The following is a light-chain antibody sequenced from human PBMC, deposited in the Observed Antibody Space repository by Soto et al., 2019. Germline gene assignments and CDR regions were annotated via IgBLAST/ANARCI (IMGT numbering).Light chain of an antibody. CDR3: QQRGSWPPSIT. Sequence: EVVLTQSPATLSLSPGERATLSCRASQSVSRSLAWYQQKPGQPPRLLIHDASSRATGTPARFSGSGSETDFTLTISSLEPEDFAVYYCQQRGSWPPSITFGQGTRLEIK. CDR2: DAS. J-gene: IGKJ5*01. V-gene: IGKV3-11*01. CDR1: QSVSRS.